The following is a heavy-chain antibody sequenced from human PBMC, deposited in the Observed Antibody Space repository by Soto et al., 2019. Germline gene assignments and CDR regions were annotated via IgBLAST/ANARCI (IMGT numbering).Heavy chain of an antibody. D-gene: IGHD3-10*01. Sequence: ASVKVSCKASGYTFTNYGIIWVRQAPGQGLEWVGWINVYNGNTKYAQKVQGRVTMTTDTSTSTAYMELRSLRSDDTAVYYCARGVGSGSYYNQYNWFDPWGQGTLVTVSS. CDR3: ARGVGSGSYYNQYNWFDP. CDR2: INVYNGNT. CDR1: GYTFTNYG. V-gene: IGHV1-18*01. J-gene: IGHJ5*02.